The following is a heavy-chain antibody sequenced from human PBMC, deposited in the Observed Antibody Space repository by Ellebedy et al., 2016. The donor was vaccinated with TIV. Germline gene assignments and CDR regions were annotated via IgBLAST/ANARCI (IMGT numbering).Heavy chain of an antibody. CDR3: AREDAVAGGYIDY. J-gene: IGHJ4*02. CDR2: INSDGSST. V-gene: IGHV3-74*01. CDR1: GFTFTQYW. Sequence: GESLKISCAASGFTFTQYWLHWVRQAPGKGPVWVSRINSDGSSTTYADSVNGRFTISRDDSKTTLYLQMNSLRVEDTAMYYCAREDAVAGGYIDYWGQGTLVTVSS. D-gene: IGHD6-19*01.